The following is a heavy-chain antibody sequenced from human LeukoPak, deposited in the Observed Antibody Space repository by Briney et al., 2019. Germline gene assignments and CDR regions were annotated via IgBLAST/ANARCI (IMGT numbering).Heavy chain of an antibody. J-gene: IGHJ4*02. CDR1: GFTFSSHS. CDR2: ISRSGSYI. Sequence: GGSLRLSCEASGFTFSSHSMNCVRQAPGKGLEWVSSISRSGSYIHYADSVKGRFTISRDNANSSLFLQMNSLRAEDTGVYYCAREPGTYDILTGYYVFDYWGQGALVTVSA. D-gene: IGHD3-9*01. CDR3: AREPGTYDILTGYYVFDY. V-gene: IGHV3-21*06.